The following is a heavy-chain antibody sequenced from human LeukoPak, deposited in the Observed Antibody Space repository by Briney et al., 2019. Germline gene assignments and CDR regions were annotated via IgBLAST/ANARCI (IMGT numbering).Heavy chain of an antibody. CDR1: GGSISSGSYY. J-gene: IGHJ4*02. CDR3: ARDGRSGGYSSGWYLY. Sequence: PSETLSLTCTVSGGSISSGSYYWSWIRQPAGKGLEWIGRIYTSGSTNYNPSLKSRVTISVDTSKNQFSLKLSSVTAADTAVYYCARDGRSGGYSSGWYLYWGQGTLVTASS. CDR2: IYTSGST. D-gene: IGHD6-19*01. V-gene: IGHV4-61*02.